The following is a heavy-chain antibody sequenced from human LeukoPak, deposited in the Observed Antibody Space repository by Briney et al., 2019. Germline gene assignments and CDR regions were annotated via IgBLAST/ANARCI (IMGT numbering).Heavy chain of an antibody. V-gene: IGHV4-34*01. CDR3: ARGLHYNILTGGMDV. CDR1: GGSFSGYY. Sequence: SETLSLTCAVFGGSFSGYYWSWIRQSPEKGLEWVGEMSHTGATNYNPSLKSRVTVSVDTSKKQFSLNLRSVTAADTAVYYCARGLHYNILTGGMDVWGQGTTVIVSS. CDR2: MSHTGAT. D-gene: IGHD3-9*01. J-gene: IGHJ6*02.